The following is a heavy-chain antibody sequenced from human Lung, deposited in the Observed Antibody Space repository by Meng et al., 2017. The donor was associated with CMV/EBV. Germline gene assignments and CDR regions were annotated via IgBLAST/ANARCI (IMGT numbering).Heavy chain of an antibody. Sequence: QVQLVQSGFELKKPGASVKVSCKASGYTFTTYYMHWVRQAPGQGLEWMGIINPSGGSTSYAQNFQGKVTMTRDTSTSTVYMELSRLRSDDTAVYYCARGRYELIWGLFDPWGQGTLVTVSS. CDR2: INPSGGST. J-gene: IGHJ5*02. CDR3: ARGRYELIWGLFDP. V-gene: IGHV1-46*01. D-gene: IGHD1-1*01. CDR1: GYTFTTYY.